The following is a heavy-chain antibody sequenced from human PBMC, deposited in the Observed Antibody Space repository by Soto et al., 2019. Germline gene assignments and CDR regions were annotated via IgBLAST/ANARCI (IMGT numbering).Heavy chain of an antibody. CDR2: IIPIFGTA. CDR3: ARGLALGSCRGGRCYAYGMNV. V-gene: IGHV1-69*13. CDR1: GGSFSSYA. Sequence: SVHGSCKAYGGSFSSYAIRWLRQAPGQGLEWKGGIIPIFGTANYAQKFQGRVAITADESTGTAYMELSSLRSEDTALYYCARGLALGSCRGGRCYAYGMNVWG. J-gene: IGHJ6*02. D-gene: IGHD2-15*01.